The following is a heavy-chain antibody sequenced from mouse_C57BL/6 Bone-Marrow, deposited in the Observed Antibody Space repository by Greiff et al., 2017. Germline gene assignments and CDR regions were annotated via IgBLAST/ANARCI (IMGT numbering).Heavy chain of an antibody. CDR3: ARQYYGTSLAY. V-gene: IGHV1-4*01. Sequence: VQLQQSGAELARPGASVKMSCKASGYTFTSYTMHWVKQRPGQGLEWIGYINPSSGYTKYNQKFKDKATLTADKSSSTAYMQLSSLTSEDSAVYYCARQYYGTSLAYWGQGTLVTVSA. CDR1: GYTFTSYT. CDR2: INPSSGYT. D-gene: IGHD1-1*01. J-gene: IGHJ3*01.